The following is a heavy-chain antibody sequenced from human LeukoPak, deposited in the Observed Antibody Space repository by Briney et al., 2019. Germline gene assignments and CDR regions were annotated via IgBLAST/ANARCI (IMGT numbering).Heavy chain of an antibody. Sequence: GGSLRLSCAASGFTFSSYAMSWVRQAPGKGLEWVSAISGSGSTTYYADSVKGRFTISRDNFKNTLYLQMNSLRADDTALYYCAKGQNRVSTVASPFDYWGQGTPVTVSS. D-gene: IGHD4-17*01. CDR1: GFTFSSYA. CDR3: AKGQNRVSTVASPFDY. CDR2: ISGSGSTT. V-gene: IGHV3-23*01. J-gene: IGHJ4*02.